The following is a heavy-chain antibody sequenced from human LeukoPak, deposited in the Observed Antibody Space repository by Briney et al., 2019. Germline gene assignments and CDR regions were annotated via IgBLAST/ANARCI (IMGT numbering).Heavy chain of an antibody. D-gene: IGHD3-10*01. Sequence: GVLRLSCAASGFTFDDYAMHWVRQAPGKGLEWVSLISWDGGSTYYADSVKGRFTISRDNNKNSLYLQMNSLRVEDTALYYCAKAYYYYLGGSLPLGYWGQGTLVTVSS. CDR3: AKAYYYYLGGSLPLGY. V-gene: IGHV3-43D*03. CDR1: GFTFDDYA. J-gene: IGHJ4*02. CDR2: ISWDGGST.